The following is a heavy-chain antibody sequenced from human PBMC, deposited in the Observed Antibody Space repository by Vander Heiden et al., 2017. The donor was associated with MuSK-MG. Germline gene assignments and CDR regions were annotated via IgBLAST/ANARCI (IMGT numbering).Heavy chain of an antibody. V-gene: IGHV3-21*06. J-gene: IGHJ6*02. CDR2: ISGATT. D-gene: IGHD2-8*02. CDR3: ASRQHCTGGSCYYYGMDV. CDR1: GLSFSGRV. Sequence: EVQLAESGGGHVRPGGSLHPSCEASGLSFSGRVVYWVRQAAGQGLEWVSSISGATTYYSDSAKGRFSMSRDNAKNSLYLQLDNLRDEDTAVYFCASRQHCTGGSCYYYGMDVWGQGTTVTVSS.